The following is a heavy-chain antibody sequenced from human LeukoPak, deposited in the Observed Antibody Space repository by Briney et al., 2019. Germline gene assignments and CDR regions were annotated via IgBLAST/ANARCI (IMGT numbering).Heavy chain of an antibody. D-gene: IGHD2-15*01. CDR3: ARFRYGSASTNYYMAV. CDR1: GGSISSYY. J-gene: IGHJ6*03. Sequence: SETLSLTCTVSGGSISSYYWSWTRQPPGKGLEWIGYIYYSGSTSYNPSLKSRVTISLDTSKSQFSLMLTSVTAADTAVYYCARFRYGSASTNYYMAVWGKGTTVTVSS. V-gene: IGHV4-59*01. CDR2: IYYSGST.